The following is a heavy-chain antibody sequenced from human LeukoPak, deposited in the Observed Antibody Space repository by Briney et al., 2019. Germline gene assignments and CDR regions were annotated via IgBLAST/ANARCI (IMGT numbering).Heavy chain of an antibody. CDR1: GFTFSNYW. CDR2: IKQDGSEK. V-gene: IGHV3-7*01. Sequence: GGSLSLSCAASGFTFSNYWMSWVRQAPGKGLEWVANIKQDGSEKYYVDSVKGRFTVSRDNAKNSLYLQMNSLRAEDTAVYYCARLYDFWSGYYRDYWGQGTLVTVSS. J-gene: IGHJ4*02. D-gene: IGHD3-3*01. CDR3: ARLYDFWSGYYRDY.